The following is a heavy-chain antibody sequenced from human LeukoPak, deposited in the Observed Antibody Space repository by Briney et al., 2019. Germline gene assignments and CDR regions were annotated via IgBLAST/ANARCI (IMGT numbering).Heavy chain of an antibody. CDR2: IYYSGSTNY. D-gene: IGHD3-22*01. CDR1: GGSITSYY. J-gene: IGHJ4*02. CDR3: ARGDYYSDSSGYLWYFDY. Sequence: PSETLSLTCTVSGGSITSYYWSWIRQPPGKGLEWIGYIYYSGSTNYNYNPSLKSRFTISVDTSKNQFSLKLSSVTATDTAVYYCARGDYYSDSSGYLWYFDYWGQGTLVTVSS. V-gene: IGHV4-59*08.